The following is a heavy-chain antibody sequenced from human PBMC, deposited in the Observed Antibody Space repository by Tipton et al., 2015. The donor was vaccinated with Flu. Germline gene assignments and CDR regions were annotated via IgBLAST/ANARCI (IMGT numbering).Heavy chain of an antibody. J-gene: IGHJ4*02. CDR1: GFTFSSFA. CDR3: AKDGSLYGDPTDS. D-gene: IGHD4-17*01. CDR2: ISGSGYNT. V-gene: IGHV3-23*01. Sequence: SLRLSCEASGFTFSSFAMSWVRQAPGKGLEWVSTISGSGYNTYYTDSVKGRFTISRDNSKSTLFLQMSSLRAEDTAVYYCAKDGSLYGDPTDSRGQGTLVTVSS.